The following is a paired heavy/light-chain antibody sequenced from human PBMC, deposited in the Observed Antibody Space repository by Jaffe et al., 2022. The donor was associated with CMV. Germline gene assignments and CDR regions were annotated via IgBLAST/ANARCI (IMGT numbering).Light chain of an antibody. Sequence: QLVLTQSPSASASLGASVTLTCTLISGHNNYAIAWHQQQPEKGPQYLMKVNSDGSHIKGDGISDRFSGSISGAERYLTISNLQSEDEADYYCQTWDIGIVVFGGGTKLTVL. CDR1: SGHNNYA. CDR2: VNSDGSH. CDR3: QTWDIGIVV. V-gene: IGLV4-69*01. J-gene: IGLJ3*02.
Heavy chain of an antibody. CDR3: AKYLMSGEPPFDH. CDR1: GFIFSTYA. Sequence: EVKLLESGGGLVQPGGSLRLSCAASGFIFSTYAMTWVRQGPGKGLEWVSAISSSSGTIYYADSVKGRFTVSRDNSRNTVHLQMNSLRAEDTAVYYCAKYLMSGEPPFDHWGQGTLVTVSS. D-gene: IGHD2-8*01. J-gene: IGHJ4*02. CDR2: ISSSSGTI. V-gene: IGHV3-23*01.